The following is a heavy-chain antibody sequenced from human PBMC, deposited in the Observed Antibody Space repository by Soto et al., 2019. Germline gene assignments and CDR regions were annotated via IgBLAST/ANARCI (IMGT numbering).Heavy chain of an antibody. CDR2: INQDGGGT. CDR1: GFTFSSSF. J-gene: IGHJ4*02. Sequence: GGSLRLSCVASGFTFSSSFMGWVRQAPGKGLEWVANINQDGGGTYYVDSVEGRFTISRDNAKDSLYLQMNSLRGEDTAVYYCAKEYGRLDYWGQGTLVTVSS. V-gene: IGHV3-7*01. D-gene: IGHD4-17*01. CDR3: AKEYGRLDY.